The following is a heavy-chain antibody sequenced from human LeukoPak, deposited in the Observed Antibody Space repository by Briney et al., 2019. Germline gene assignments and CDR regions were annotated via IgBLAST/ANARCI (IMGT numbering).Heavy chain of an antibody. CDR3: ARESGITMVRGVIP. CDR2: ISYDGSNK. CDR1: GFTFSSYT. V-gene: IGHV3-30*04. D-gene: IGHD3-10*01. J-gene: IGHJ5*02. Sequence: GRSLRLSCAASGFTFSSYTMHWVRQAPGKGLEWVAVISYDGSNKYYADSVKGRFTISRDNSKNTLYLQMNSLRAEDTAVYYCARESGITMVRGVIPWGQGTLVTASS.